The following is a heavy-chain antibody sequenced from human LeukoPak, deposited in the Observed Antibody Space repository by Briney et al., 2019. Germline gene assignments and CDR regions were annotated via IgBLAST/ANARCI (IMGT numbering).Heavy chain of an antibody. Sequence: PSETLSLTCAVYGGSFSGYYWSWIRQPPGKGLEWIGEINHSGSTNYNPSLKSRVTISVDTSKNQFSLKLSSVTAADTAVYYCARGPRITIFAAVIMGAFDIWGQGTMVTVSS. CDR3: ARGPRITIFAAVIMGAFDI. CDR2: INHSGST. V-gene: IGHV4-34*01. D-gene: IGHD3-3*01. J-gene: IGHJ3*02. CDR1: GGSFSGYY.